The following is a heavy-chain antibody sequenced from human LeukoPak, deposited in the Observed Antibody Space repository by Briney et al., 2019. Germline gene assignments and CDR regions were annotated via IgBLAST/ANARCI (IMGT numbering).Heavy chain of an antibody. J-gene: IGHJ4*02. CDR3: ARRGIGAYYFDY. Sequence: PGGSLRLSCVASGFTFSSYDMHWVRQAPGKGLEWVAFIWYDGSNKYYADSVKGRFTISRDNSKNTLYLQMNSLRAEDTAVYYCARRGIGAYYFDYWGQGILVAVSS. CDR1: GFTFSSYD. V-gene: IGHV3-33*01. CDR2: IWYDGSNK.